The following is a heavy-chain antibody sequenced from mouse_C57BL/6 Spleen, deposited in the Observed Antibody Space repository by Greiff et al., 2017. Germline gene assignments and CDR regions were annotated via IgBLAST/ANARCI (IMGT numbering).Heavy chain of an antibody. Sequence: QVQLQQSGAELVKPGASVKISCKASGYAFSSSWMNWVKQRPGKGLEWIGQIYPGDGDTNYNGKFKGKATLTADKSSSTAYMQLSSLTSEDSAVYFCARQGTVVDYWGQGTTLTVSS. CDR1: GYAFSSSW. J-gene: IGHJ2*01. V-gene: IGHV1-80*01. D-gene: IGHD1-1*01. CDR2: IYPGDGDT. CDR3: ARQGTVVDY.